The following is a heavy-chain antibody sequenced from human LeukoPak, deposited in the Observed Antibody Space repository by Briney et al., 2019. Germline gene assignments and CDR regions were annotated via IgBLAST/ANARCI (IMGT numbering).Heavy chain of an antibody. CDR2: IYYSGKT. CDR3: ARDSGYGNNDY. V-gene: IGHV4-59*04. J-gene: IGHJ4*02. Sequence: SETLSLTCTVSGGSIRSYFWNWIRQPPGKGLEWIGSIYYSGKTYYDPSLRSRFTMSVDTSRNQFSLKLISVTAADTAVYYCARDSGYGNNDYRGQGTLVTVSS. D-gene: IGHD5-12*01. CDR1: GGSIRSYF.